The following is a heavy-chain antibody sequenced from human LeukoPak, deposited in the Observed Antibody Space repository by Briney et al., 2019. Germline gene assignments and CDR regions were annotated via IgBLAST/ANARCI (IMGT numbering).Heavy chain of an antibody. Sequence: SETLSLTCTVSGGSISSYYWSWIRQPPGKGLEWIGYIYYSGSTNYNPSLKSRVTISVDTSKNQFSLKLSSVTAADTAVYYCARSLWFGELLNIDYWGQGTLVTVSS. CDR3: ARSLWFGELLNIDY. CDR2: IYYSGST. V-gene: IGHV4-59*01. J-gene: IGHJ4*02. CDR1: GGSISSYY. D-gene: IGHD3-10*01.